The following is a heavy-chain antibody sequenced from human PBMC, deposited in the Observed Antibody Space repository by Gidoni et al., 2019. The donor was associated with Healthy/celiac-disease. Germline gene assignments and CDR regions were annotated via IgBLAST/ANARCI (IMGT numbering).Heavy chain of an antibody. V-gene: IGHV1-69*01. D-gene: IGHD5-12*01. CDR3: ARGTQWLPTAGSADY. J-gene: IGHJ4*02. CDR1: GATFSSYA. CDR2: IIPIFGTA. Sequence: QVPLVQSGAEVTKPGSSVKVSCTASGATFSSYAISWVRQAPGQGLEWMGGIIPIFGTANYAQKFQGRVTITADESTSTAYMELSSLRSEDTAVYYCARGTQWLPTAGSADYWGQGTLVTVSS.